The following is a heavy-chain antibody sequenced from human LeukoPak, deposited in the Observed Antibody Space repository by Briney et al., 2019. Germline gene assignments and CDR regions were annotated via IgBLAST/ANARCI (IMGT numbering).Heavy chain of an antibody. CDR3: AKAKGGSYESQDY. V-gene: IGHV3-9*01. CDR1: GIMFETYA. D-gene: IGHD1-26*01. CDR2: ISWNSGSI. Sequence: GGSLRLSCVASGIMFETYAMHWVRQAPGKGLEWVSGISWNSGSIGYADSVKGRFTISRDNSKNTLYLQMNSLRAEDTAVYYCAKAKGGSYESQDYWGQGTLVTVSS. J-gene: IGHJ4*02.